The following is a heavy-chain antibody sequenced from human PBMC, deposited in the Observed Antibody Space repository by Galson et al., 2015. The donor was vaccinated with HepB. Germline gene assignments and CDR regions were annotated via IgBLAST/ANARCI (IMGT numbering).Heavy chain of an antibody. V-gene: IGHV3-7*01. Sequence: SLRLSCAPSGFTFTNSWMTWVRQAPGKGLEWAATIKPDGSEKYYVDSVQGRFTISRDNAKNTLYLQMDSLRAEDTAVYHCARDRGWTQFDYWGLGTLVTVSS. J-gene: IGHJ4*02. CDR2: IKPDGSEK. CDR1: GFTFTNSW. D-gene: IGHD3-10*01. CDR3: ARDRGWTQFDY.